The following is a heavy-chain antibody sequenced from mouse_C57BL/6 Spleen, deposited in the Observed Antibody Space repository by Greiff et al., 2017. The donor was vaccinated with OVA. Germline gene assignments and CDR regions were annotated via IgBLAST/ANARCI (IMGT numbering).Heavy chain of an antibody. V-gene: IGHV5-6*01. CDR2: ISSGGSYT. Sequence: EVQVVESGGDLVKPGGSLKLSCAASGFTFSSYGMSWVRQTPDKRLEWVATISSGGSYTYYPDSVKGRFTISRDNAKNTLYLQMSSLKSEDTAMYYCASLTGTWNYYAMDYWGQGTSVTVSS. CDR3: ASLTGTWNYYAMDY. J-gene: IGHJ4*01. CDR1: GFTFSSYG. D-gene: IGHD4-1*01.